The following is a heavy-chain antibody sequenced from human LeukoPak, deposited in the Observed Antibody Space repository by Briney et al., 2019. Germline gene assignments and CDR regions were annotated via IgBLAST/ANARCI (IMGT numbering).Heavy chain of an antibody. Sequence: ASVKVSCKASGGTFSSYAISWVRQAPGQGLEWMGRIIPILGIANYAQKFQGRVTITADKSTSTAYMGLSSLRSEDTAVYYCARDRPYGDYVRIGFDYWGQGTLVTVSS. CDR1: GGTFSSYA. CDR3: ARDRPYGDYVRIGFDY. J-gene: IGHJ4*02. CDR2: IIPILGIA. D-gene: IGHD4-17*01. V-gene: IGHV1-69*04.